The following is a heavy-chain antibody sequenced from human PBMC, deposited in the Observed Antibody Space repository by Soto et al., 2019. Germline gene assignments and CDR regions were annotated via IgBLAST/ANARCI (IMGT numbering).Heavy chain of an antibody. Sequence: AASVKVSCKASGGTFSSYAISWVRQAPGQGLEWMGGIIPIFGTANYAQKFQGRVTITADESTSTAYMELSSLRSEDTAVYYCARTGIAAHPPIVPVRFDPWGQGTLVTVSS. CDR1: GGTFSSYA. CDR3: ARTGIAAHPPIVPVRFDP. D-gene: IGHD6-6*01. V-gene: IGHV1-69*13. J-gene: IGHJ5*02. CDR2: IIPIFGTA.